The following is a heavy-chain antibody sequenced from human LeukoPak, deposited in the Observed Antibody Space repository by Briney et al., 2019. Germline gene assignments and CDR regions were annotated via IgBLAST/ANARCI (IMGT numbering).Heavy chain of an antibody. V-gene: IGHV3-66*02. Sequence: GSLLLSGGAAGFTVSSNYMSWVRQAPGKGLEWVSVIYSVGSTYYADSVKGRFTIFRDNSKNTLYLQMNSLRAEDTAVYYCATNYDSSGYSFDYWGQGTLVTVSS. CDR1: GFTVSSNY. J-gene: IGHJ4*02. CDR2: IYSVGST. D-gene: IGHD3-22*01. CDR3: ATNYDSSGYSFDY.